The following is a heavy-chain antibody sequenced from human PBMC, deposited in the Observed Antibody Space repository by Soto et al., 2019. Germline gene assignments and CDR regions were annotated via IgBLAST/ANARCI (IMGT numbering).Heavy chain of an antibody. CDR3: ATLGDCSGGSCYYYYYYGMDV. V-gene: IGHV3-23*01. CDR2: ISGSGGST. Sequence: GGSLRLSCAASGFTFSSYAMSWVRQAPGKGLEWVSAISGSGGSTYYADSVKGRFTISRDNSKNTLYLQMNSLRAEDKAVYYCATLGDCSGGSCYYYYYYGMDVWGQGTTVTVSS. J-gene: IGHJ6*02. CDR1: GFTFSSYA. D-gene: IGHD2-15*01.